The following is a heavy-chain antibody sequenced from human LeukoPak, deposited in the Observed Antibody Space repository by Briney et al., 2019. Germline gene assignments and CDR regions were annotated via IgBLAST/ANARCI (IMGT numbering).Heavy chain of an antibody. J-gene: IGHJ5*02. Sequence: ASVKVSCKASGITVTDYFIHWVRQAPGQGLEWMGWINPHNGGTNYAQKFQGRVTMTRDTSINTVYMELTRLTSDDTAIYYCAGHSSSSDGWFDPWGQGTLVTISS. D-gene: IGHD6-6*01. CDR3: AGHSSSSDGWFDP. V-gene: IGHV1-2*02. CDR1: GITVTDYF. CDR2: INPHNGGT.